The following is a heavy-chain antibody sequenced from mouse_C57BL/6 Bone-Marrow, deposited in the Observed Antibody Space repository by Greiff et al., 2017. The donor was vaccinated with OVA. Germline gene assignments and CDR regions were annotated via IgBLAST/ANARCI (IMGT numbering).Heavy chain of an antibody. D-gene: IGHD1-1*01. CDR3: ARPSYYYGSSLSY. V-gene: IGHV5-17*01. Sequence: EVMLVESGGGLVKPGGSLKLSCAASGFTFSDYGMHWVRQAPEKGLEWVAYISSGSSTIYYADTVKGRFTISRDNAKNTLFLQMTSLRSEDTAMYYGARPSYYYGSSLSYWGQGTLVTVSA. CDR1: GFTFSDYG. J-gene: IGHJ3*01. CDR2: ISSGSSTI.